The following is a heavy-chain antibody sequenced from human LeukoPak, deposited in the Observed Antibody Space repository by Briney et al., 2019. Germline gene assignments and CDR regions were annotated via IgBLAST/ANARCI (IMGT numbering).Heavy chain of an antibody. CDR2: ISGSGGST. J-gene: IGHJ4*02. D-gene: IGHD3-22*01. V-gene: IGHV3-23*01. CDR3: TTYYYDSSGYYYEDY. Sequence: GGSLRLSCAASGFTFSSYAMSWVRQAPGKGLEWVSAISGSGGSTYYADSVKGRFTISRDNSKNTLYLQMNSLRAEDTAVYYCTTYYYDSSGYYYEDYWGQGTLVTVSS. CDR1: GFTFSSYA.